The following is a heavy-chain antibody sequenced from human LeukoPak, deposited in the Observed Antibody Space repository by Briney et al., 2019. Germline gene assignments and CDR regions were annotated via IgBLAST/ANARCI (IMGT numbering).Heavy chain of an antibody. D-gene: IGHD5-24*01. V-gene: IGHV3-23*01. CDR2: MSGSGASI. J-gene: IGHJ5*02. CDR3: VRGDRDGHNSDNWFDP. CDR1: GFAFTTCS. Sequence: GGSLRLSCAASGFAFTTCSMTWVRQAPGKGLEWVSSMSGSGASIYYADYVKGRFTVSRDNSKNTLYLQMNSLRAEDTAVYYCVRGDRDGHNSDNWFDPWGQGTLVPVSS.